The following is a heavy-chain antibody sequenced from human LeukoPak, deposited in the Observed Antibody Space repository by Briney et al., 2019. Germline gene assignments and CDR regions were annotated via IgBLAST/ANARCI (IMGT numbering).Heavy chain of an antibody. CDR2: INTDGTVT. J-gene: IGHJ4*02. V-gene: IGHV3-74*01. CDR1: GFTFSKYW. D-gene: IGHD6-19*01. CDR3: ATKQWLAPPPDS. Sequence: GGSLRLSCAASGFTFSKYWMLWVRQAPGKELESVSRINTDGTVTTYADSVKGRFTVSRDNADNTMFLQMNSVRDEHTAVYYCATKQWLAPPPDSWGQGTPVTVSS.